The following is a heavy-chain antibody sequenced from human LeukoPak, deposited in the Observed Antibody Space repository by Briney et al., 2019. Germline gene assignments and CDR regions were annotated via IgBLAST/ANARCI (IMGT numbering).Heavy chain of an antibody. Sequence: GGSLRLSCAASGFTFSDYYMSWSRQAPGKVLEWVSYISSSGSNIYYADSVKGRFTISRDNAKNSLYLQMNSLRAEDTAVYYCASSGYSYGYRYWGQGTLVTVSS. CDR3: ASSGYSYGYRY. J-gene: IGHJ4*02. CDR1: GFTFSDYY. D-gene: IGHD5-18*01. CDR2: ISSSGSNI. V-gene: IGHV3-11*01.